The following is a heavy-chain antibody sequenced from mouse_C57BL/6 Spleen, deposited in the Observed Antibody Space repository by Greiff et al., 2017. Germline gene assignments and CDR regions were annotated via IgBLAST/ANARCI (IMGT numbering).Heavy chain of an antibody. V-gene: IGHV1-54*01. CDR2: INPGGGGT. J-gene: IGHJ2*01. CDR1: GYAFTTYL. CDR3: ASKEY. Sequence: QVQLQQSGAELVRPGTSVKVSCKASGYAFTTYLIEWVKQRPGQGLEWIGVINPGGGGTNDNEKFKGKATLTADKSSSTAYMQLSSLTSEDSAVYFCASKEYRGQGTTLTVAT.